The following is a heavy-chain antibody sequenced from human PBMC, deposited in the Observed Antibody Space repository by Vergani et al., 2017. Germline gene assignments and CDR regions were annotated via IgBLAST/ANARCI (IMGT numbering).Heavy chain of an antibody. CDR2: IYVSGIT. J-gene: IGHJ5*02. D-gene: IGHD6-19*01. CDR3: ARHSTVDGLVKLGWIDP. V-gene: IGHV4-61*02. Sequence: QVQLQESGPGLVKPSQTLSLTCTVSGASINNDFYYWHWIRQPAGKGLEWIGRIYVSGITDYNSSLQSRVSMSVDTSKNQFSLTLTSVTAADTAVYYCARHSTVDGLVKLGWIDPWCLGILVIVSS. CDR1: GASINNDFYY.